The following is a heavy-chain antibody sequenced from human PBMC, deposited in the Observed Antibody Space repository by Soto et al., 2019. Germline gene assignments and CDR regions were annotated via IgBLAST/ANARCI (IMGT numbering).Heavy chain of an antibody. Sequence: PSETLSLTCTVSAASFSKYYWSWIRQPPGKGLEWIGDIYFNGNTNYNPSLKRRVTISIDTSKKQMSMNLTYVSTADTAEDYCARGKFGGVSLAPWGQGTLVTFSS. CDR1: AASFSKYY. D-gene: IGHD3-16*01. CDR2: IYFNGNT. V-gene: IGHV4-59*01. CDR3: ARGKFGGVSLAP. J-gene: IGHJ5*02.